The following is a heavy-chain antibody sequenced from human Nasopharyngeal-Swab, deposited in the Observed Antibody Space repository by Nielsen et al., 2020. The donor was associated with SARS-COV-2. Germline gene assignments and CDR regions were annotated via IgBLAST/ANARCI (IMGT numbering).Heavy chain of an antibody. CDR3: ARGGYSGYEYYFDY. V-gene: IGHV3-23*01. J-gene: IGHJ4*02. CDR2: ISGSDHTT. D-gene: IGHD5-12*01. Sequence: GGSLRLSCAASGFTFSSYGMHWVRQAPGKGLEWVSVISGSDHTTYYADSVKGRFTISRDNSKNTVNLQMNSLRVEDTAIYYCARGGYSGYEYYFDYWGQGTLVTVSS. CDR1: GFTFSSYG.